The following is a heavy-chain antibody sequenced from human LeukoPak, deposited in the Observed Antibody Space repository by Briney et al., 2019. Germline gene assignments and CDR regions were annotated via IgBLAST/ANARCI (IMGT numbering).Heavy chain of an antibody. CDR3: AKGTMDGGQYYYDSS. D-gene: IGHD3-22*01. Sequence: GGSLRLSCAASGFSVNSNYMSWVRQAPGKGLEWVSVIYIDGSTDYADSVKGRFTISRDDSKNTVYLQMNSLRAEDTAVYYCAKGTMDGGQYYYDSSGGQGTLVTVSS. CDR2: IYIDGST. CDR1: GFSVNSNY. V-gene: IGHV3-53*01. J-gene: IGHJ4*02.